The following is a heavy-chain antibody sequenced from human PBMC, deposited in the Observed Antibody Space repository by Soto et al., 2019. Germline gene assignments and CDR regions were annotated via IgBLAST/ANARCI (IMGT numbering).Heavy chain of an antibody. D-gene: IGHD6-13*01. J-gene: IGHJ5*02. CDR3: AKEAPYSSSWYFNWFDP. CDR1: GFTFSSYA. CDR2: ISGSGGSR. V-gene: IGHV3-23*01. Sequence: PWGSLRLSCAASGFTFSSYAMSWVRQAPGKGLEWVSAISGSGGSRYYADSVRGRFTISRDNSKNTLYLQMNSLRAEDTAVYYCAKEAPYSSSWYFNWFDPWGQGTLVTVSS.